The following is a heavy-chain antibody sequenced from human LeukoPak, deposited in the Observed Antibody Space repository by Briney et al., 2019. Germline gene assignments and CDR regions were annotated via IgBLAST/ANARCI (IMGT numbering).Heavy chain of an antibody. CDR3: ARVAAPRSIYYFDY. J-gene: IGHJ4*02. CDR2: ISAYNGNT. D-gene: IGHD2-2*01. CDR1: GYTFTSYG. Sequence: ASVKVSCKASGYTFTSYGISWVRQAPGQGLEWMGWISAYNGNTNYAQKLQGRVTMTTDTSTSTAYMELRSLRSDDTAVYYCARVAAPRSIYYFDYWGQGTLVSVSA. V-gene: IGHV1-18*01.